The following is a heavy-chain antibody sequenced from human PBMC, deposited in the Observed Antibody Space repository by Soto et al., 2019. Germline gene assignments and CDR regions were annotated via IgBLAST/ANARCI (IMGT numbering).Heavy chain of an antibody. CDR3: AKDRRTGTTYRSSYYGMDV. V-gene: IGHV3-30-3*01. D-gene: IGHD1-7*01. CDR2: ISYDGSNK. J-gene: IGHJ6*02. Sequence: PGGSLRLSCAASGFTFSSYAMHWVRQAPGKGLEWVAVISYDGSNKYYADSVKGRFTISRDNSKNTLYLQMNSLTVEDTAVYYCAKDRRTGTTYRSSYYGMDVWGQGTTVTVSS. CDR1: GFTFSSYA.